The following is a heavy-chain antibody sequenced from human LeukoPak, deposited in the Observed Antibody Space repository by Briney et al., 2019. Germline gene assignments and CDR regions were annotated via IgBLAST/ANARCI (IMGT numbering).Heavy chain of an antibody. CDR2: IKQDGREK. CDR3: ARARQIAY. Sequence: GGSLRRSCAASGFTSSNYWLTWGRQPPRQGVEWVDKIKQDGREKHYVASVKGRFTISRDNEKTALDLQMHSLRTEETAVYYCARARQIAYWGEGTLDTVPS. J-gene: IGHJ4*02. CDR1: GFTSSNYW. V-gene: IGHV3-7*01.